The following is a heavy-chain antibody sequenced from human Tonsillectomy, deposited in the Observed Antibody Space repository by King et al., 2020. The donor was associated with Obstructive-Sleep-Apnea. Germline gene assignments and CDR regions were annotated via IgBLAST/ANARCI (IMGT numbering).Heavy chain of an antibody. J-gene: IGHJ5*02. CDR3: ARDGSGNWFDP. CDR1: GYTFISYG. V-gene: IGHV1-18*01. CDR2: ISAYNGDT. Sequence: QLVQSGAEVKKPGASVKVSCKASGYTFISYGISWVRQAPGQGLEWMGWISAYNGDTKYAQNFQDRVTMTTDTPTSTAYMELRSLRSDDTAVYYCARDGSGNWFDPWGQGTLVTVSS. D-gene: IGHD3-3*01.